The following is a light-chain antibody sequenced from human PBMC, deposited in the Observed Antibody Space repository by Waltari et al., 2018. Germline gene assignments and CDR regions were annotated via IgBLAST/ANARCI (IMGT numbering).Light chain of an antibody. CDR2: DKN. V-gene: IGLV3-19*01. J-gene: IGLJ2*01. CDR3: HSRDASGVGGS. CDR1: GLRSYY. Sequence: SSELTQDPAVSVAMGQTVTITCQGNGLRSYYASWYQQRPGKAPILIMYDKNNRPSGVPDRFSGSNADNTASLTSTGAQAEDEASYYCHSRDASGVGGSFGGGTKLTVL.